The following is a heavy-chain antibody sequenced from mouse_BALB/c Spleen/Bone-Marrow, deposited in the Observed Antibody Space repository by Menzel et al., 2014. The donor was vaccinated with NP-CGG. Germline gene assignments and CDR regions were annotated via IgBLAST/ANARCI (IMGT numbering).Heavy chain of an antibody. CDR2: INPSAGYT. J-gene: IGHJ4*01. Sequence: QVQLQQSGAELAKPGASVKMSCKASGYTFTSYWMHWVKQRPGQGLEWIGYINPSAGYTAYNQKFKDKATLTADKSSNTACMQLSSLTSEDSAVYYCARGNYEAMDYWGQGTSVTVSS. D-gene: IGHD2-1*01. CDR3: ARGNYEAMDY. V-gene: IGHV1-7*01. CDR1: GYTFTSYW.